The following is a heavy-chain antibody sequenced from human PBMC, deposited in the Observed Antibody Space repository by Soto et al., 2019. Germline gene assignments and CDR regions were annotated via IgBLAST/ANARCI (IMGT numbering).Heavy chain of an antibody. CDR2: ISSSGSTI. CDR3: ARTGYSSSWYVLGAY. CDR1: GFTFSDYY. V-gene: IGHV3-11*01. Sequence: PGGSLRLSCAASGFTFSDYYMSWIRQAPGKGLEWVSYISSSGSTIYYADSVKGRFTISRDNAKNSLYLQMNSLRAEDTAVYYCARTGYSSSWYVLGAYWGQGTLVTVSS. J-gene: IGHJ4*02. D-gene: IGHD6-13*01.